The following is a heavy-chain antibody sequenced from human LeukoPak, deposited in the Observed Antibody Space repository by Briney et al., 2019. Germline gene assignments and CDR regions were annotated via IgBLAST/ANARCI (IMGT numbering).Heavy chain of an antibody. V-gene: IGHV3-74*01. CDR1: GFXFKSYW. CDR2: ITSDGTNT. J-gene: IGHJ4*02. D-gene: IGHD3-22*01. Sequence: GGSLRLSCAASGFXFKSYWIHWVRQVPGKGPVWVSRITSDGTNTNYAESVKGRFTISRDNAKNTLYLQMNSLGAEDTAMYYCARISYDSSGYFDYWGQGTLVTVSS. CDR3: ARISYDSSGYFDY.